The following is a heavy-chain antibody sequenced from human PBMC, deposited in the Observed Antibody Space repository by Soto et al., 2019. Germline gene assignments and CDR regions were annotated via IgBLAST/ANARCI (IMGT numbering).Heavy chain of an antibody. CDR3: ARELVSYSYGPYYFDY. D-gene: IGHD5-18*01. Sequence: PGGSLRLSCAASGFTFSSYWMSWVRQAPGKGLEWVANIKQDGSEKYYVDSVKGRFTISRDNAKNSLYLQMNSLRAEDTAVYYCARELVSYSYGPYYFDYWGQGTLVTVSS. J-gene: IGHJ4*02. CDR2: IKQDGSEK. V-gene: IGHV3-7*03. CDR1: GFTFSSYW.